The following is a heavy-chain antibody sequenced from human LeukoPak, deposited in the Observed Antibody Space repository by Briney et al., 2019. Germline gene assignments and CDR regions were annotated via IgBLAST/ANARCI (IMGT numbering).Heavy chain of an antibody. Sequence: KAGGSLRLSCAASGFTFSSYSMNWVRQAPGKGLGWVSSISSSSSYIYYADSVKGRFTISRDNAKNSLYLQMNSLRAEDTAVYYCAAQEMANDYWGQGTLVTVSS. CDR2: ISSSSSYI. V-gene: IGHV3-21*01. J-gene: IGHJ4*02. CDR1: GFTFSSYS. D-gene: IGHD5-24*01. CDR3: AAQEMANDY.